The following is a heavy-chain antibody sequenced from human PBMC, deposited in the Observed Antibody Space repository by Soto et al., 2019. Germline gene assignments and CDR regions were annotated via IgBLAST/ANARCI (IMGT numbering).Heavy chain of an antibody. D-gene: IGHD6-13*01. CDR2: ISGSGGNT. CDR3: ATLDGCSGYSDY. CDR1: GFTFSSYG. V-gene: IGHV3-23*01. Sequence: EVQLLESGGGLVQPGGSLRLSCAASGFTFSSYGMTWVRQAPGKGLEWVSAISGSGGNTYYADSVKGRFTISRDNSKNTMNRQMNSLRAEDTAVYYYATLDGCSGYSDYWGQGTLVTVSS. J-gene: IGHJ4*02.